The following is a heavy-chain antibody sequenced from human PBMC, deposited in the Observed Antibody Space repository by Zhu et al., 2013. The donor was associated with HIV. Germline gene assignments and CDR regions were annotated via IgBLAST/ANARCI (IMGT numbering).Heavy chain of an antibody. Sequence: QVQLVQSGTEVKKPGSSVKVPRKASGGSFTDYSITWVRQAPGQGLEWMGRIIPGLGLTQFAQKLQDRVILTADESTNTAYMELNGLTSDDTAVYYCARDLPRYQLPYYYGMELWGQGTTVIVSS. D-gene: IGHD2-2*01. V-gene: IGHV1-69*09. J-gene: IGHJ6*02. CDR2: IIPGLGLT. CDR1: GGSFTDYS. CDR3: ARDLPRYQLPYYYGMEL.